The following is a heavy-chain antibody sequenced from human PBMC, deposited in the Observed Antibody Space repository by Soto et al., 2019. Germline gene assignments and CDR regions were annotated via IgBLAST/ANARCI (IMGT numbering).Heavy chain of an antibody. J-gene: IGHJ3*02. CDR1: GYTFTSYD. D-gene: IGHD5-12*01. CDR3: GRGNWLDAYDI. CDR2: MNPNSGNT. Sequence: ASVKVYCKASGYTFTSYDINWVRQATGQGLEWMGWMNPNSGNTGYAQKFQGRVTMTRNTSISTAYMELSSLRSEDTAVYYCGRGNWLDAYDIWDQGTMVSVSS. V-gene: IGHV1-8*01.